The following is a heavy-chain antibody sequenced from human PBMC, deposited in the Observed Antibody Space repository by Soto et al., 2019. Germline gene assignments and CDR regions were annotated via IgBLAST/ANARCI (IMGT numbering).Heavy chain of an antibody. J-gene: IGHJ6*02. CDR3: ARVPSLRFLEWFPSYGMDV. V-gene: IGHV4-30-4*01. CDR2: IYYSGST. CDR1: GGSISSGDYY. D-gene: IGHD3-3*01. Sequence: SETLSLTCTVSGGSISSGDYYWSWIRQPPGKGLEWIGYIYYSGSTYYNPSLKSRVTISVDTSKNQFSLKLSSVTAADTAVYYCARVPSLRFLEWFPSYGMDVWGQGTTVTVSS.